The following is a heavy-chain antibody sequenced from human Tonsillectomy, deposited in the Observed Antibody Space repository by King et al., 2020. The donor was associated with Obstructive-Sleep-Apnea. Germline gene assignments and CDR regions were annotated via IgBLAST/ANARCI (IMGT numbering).Heavy chain of an antibody. V-gene: IGHV3-23*04. CDR1: GFTFSSYA. Sequence: VQLVESGGGLVQPGGSLRLSCAASGFTFSSYAMSWVRQAPGKGLEGVSSISVGGVTTYSADSVKVRCTISRDNSKNTLYLQMNSLRAEDTAVYYCAKDHAVKTVDYWGQGTLVTVSS. J-gene: IGHJ4*02. CDR3: AKDHAVKTVDY. CDR2: ISVGGVTT. D-gene: IGHD4-17*01.